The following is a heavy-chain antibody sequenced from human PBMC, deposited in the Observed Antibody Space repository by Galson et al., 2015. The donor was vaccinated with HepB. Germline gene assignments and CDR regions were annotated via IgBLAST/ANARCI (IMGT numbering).Heavy chain of an antibody. J-gene: IGHJ6*02. V-gene: IGHV3-30*18. Sequence: SLRLSCAASGFTFSSYGMHWVRQAPGKGLEWVAVISYDGSNKYYADSVKGRFTISGDNSKNTLYLQMNSLRAEDTAVYYCAKYTVIHGMDVWGQGTTVTVSS. D-gene: IGHD4-11*01. CDR3: AKYTVIHGMDV. CDR2: ISYDGSNK. CDR1: GFTFSSYG.